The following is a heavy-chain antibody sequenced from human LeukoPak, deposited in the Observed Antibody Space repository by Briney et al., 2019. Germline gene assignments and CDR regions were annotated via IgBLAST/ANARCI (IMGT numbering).Heavy chain of an antibody. CDR3: ARIRGSTLPISYMDV. V-gene: IGHV3-48*04. J-gene: IGHJ6*03. CDR1: GFRFGGYS. D-gene: IGHD6-13*01. CDR2: ISVSGT. Sequence: GGSLRLSCTASGFRFGGYSIHWVRQAPGKGLEWLSYISVSGTIHADSVMGRVTVSRDNAKNSLYLQMNSLRAEDTAVYYCARIRGSTLPISYMDVWAEGTTVTVSS.